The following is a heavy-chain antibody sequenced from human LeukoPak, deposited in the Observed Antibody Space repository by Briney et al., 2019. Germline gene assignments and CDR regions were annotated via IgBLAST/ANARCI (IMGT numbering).Heavy chain of an antibody. Sequence: GGSLRLSCAASGFTFSSYGMHWVRQAPGKGLEWVAVISYDGSDKYYVDSVKGRFTISRDNSKNTLYLQMNSQRVEDTAVYYCAKRFSSGWDSDYWGQGTLVTVSS. V-gene: IGHV3-30*18. CDR2: ISYDGSDK. CDR1: GFTFSSYG. D-gene: IGHD6-19*01. CDR3: AKRFSSGWDSDY. J-gene: IGHJ4*02.